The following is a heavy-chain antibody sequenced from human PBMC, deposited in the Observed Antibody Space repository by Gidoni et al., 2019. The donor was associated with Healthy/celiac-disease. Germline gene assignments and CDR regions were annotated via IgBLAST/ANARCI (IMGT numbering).Heavy chain of an antibody. D-gene: IGHD3-22*01. J-gene: IGHJ1*01. CDR3: AKGTFGRDYYDSSGPWAYFQH. CDR2: ISYDGSNK. V-gene: IGHV3-30*18. Sequence: QVQLLESGGGVFQPGRSLRLSFAASGFTFISYGMHWVRQAPGKGLEWVAVISYDGSNKYYADSVKGRFTISRDNSKNTLYLQMNSLRAEDTAVYYCAKGTFGRDYYDSSGPWAYFQHWGQGTLVTVSS. CDR1: GFTFISYG.